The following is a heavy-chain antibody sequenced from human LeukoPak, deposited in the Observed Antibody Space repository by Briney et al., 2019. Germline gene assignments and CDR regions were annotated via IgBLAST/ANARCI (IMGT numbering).Heavy chain of an antibody. Sequence: PGGSLRLSCAASGFTFSTYAMNWVRQAPGKGLEWVAVISYDGRQNYYADSVKGRFTISRDNSKNTLYLQMNSLRDEDSAVYHCATEMATYYFDYWGQGTLVTVSS. D-gene: IGHD5-24*01. CDR1: GFTFSTYA. CDR2: ISYDGRQN. J-gene: IGHJ4*02. CDR3: ATEMATYYFDY. V-gene: IGHV3-30*04.